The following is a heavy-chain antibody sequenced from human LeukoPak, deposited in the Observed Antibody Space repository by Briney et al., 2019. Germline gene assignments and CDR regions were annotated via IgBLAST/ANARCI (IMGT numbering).Heavy chain of an antibody. J-gene: IGHJ3*02. CDR1: GGSISSGGYS. Sequence: SQTLSLTCAVSGGSISSGGYSWSWIRQPPGKGLEWIGYIYHSGSTYYNPSLKSRVTISVDRSKNQFPLKLSSVTAADTAVYYCARLERDPPPQKDAFDIWGQGTMVTVSS. V-gene: IGHV4-30-2*01. D-gene: IGHD1-1*01. CDR2: IYHSGST. CDR3: ARLERDPPPQKDAFDI.